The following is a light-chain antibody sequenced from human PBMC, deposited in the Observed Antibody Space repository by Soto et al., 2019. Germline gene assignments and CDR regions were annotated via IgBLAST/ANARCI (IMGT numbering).Light chain of an antibody. CDR3: QVWDTTSDQLYV. J-gene: IGLJ1*01. V-gene: IGLV3-21*02. Sequence: SYELTQPPSVSVAPGQTARITCGGHNIGSKTVHWYQQMPGQAPVLVIYDDSDRPSGTPERFSGSNSGNTATLTISRVEAGDEAVYYCQVWDTTSDQLYVFGTGTKVTVL. CDR2: DDS. CDR1: NIGSKT.